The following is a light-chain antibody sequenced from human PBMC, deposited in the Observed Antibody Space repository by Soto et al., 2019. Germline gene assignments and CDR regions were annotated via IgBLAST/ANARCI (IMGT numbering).Light chain of an antibody. CDR2: DAA. Sequence: EIVLTQSPATLSLSPGEKATLSCRASQSINTYLGWYQQKPGQAPRLLIYDAANRATGVPARFSGSGSGTDSTLTITNLEPEDFAVYYCQHRFNWPLTFGAGTKVDIK. J-gene: IGKJ4*01. CDR1: QSINTY. CDR3: QHRFNWPLT. V-gene: IGKV3-11*01.